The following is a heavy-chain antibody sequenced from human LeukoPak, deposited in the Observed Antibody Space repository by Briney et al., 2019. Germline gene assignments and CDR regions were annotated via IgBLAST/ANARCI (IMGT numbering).Heavy chain of an antibody. J-gene: IGHJ2*01. D-gene: IGHD5-18*01. CDR1: GGTFSSYA. CDR3: ARHNVDTAMDWYFDL. Sequence: ASVKVSCKASGGTFSSYAISWVRQAPGQGLEWMGRIIPILGIANYAQKFQGRVTITADKSTSTAYMELSSLRSEDTAVYYCARHNVDTAMDWYFDLWGRGTLVTVSS. V-gene: IGHV1-69*04. CDR2: IIPILGIA.